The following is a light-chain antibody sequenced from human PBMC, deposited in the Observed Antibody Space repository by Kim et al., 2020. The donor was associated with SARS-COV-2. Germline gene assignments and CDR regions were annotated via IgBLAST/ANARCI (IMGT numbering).Light chain of an antibody. V-gene: IGLV10-54*01. CDR1: SNKVGYHG. Sequence: RPTATLACTGSSNKVGYHGAAWLLQHQGHPPKLLSYRNNNRPSGISERLSPSRSVNIASLTITGLQPEDEADYYCSTWDSSLSALVFGGETQLTVL. CDR3: STWDSSLSALV. CDR2: RNN. J-gene: IGLJ3*02.